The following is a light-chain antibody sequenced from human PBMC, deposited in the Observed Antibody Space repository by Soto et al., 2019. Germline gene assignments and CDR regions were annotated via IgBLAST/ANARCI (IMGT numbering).Light chain of an antibody. CDR2: DVS. CDR1: SSDVGAYNY. V-gene: IGLV2-14*01. Sequence: QSVLTQPASVSGSPGQSITISCTGTSSDVGAYNYVSWYQQHPGKAPKLMIYDVSNRPSGVSNRFSGSKSGNTASLTISGLQPEDEADYYCSSYTRSTTQVFGTGSKLTVL. J-gene: IGLJ1*01. CDR3: SSYTRSTTQV.